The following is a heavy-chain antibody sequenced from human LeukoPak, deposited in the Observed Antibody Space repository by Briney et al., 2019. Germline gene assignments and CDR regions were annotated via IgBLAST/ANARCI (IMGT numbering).Heavy chain of an antibody. V-gene: IGHV3-23*01. J-gene: IGHJ3*02. D-gene: IGHD5-18*01. CDR3: AKDPGYSYGNDAFDI. Sequence: AGGSLRLSCAASGFTFSSYAMSWVRQAPGKGLEWVSAISGSGGSTYYADSVKGRFTISRDNSKNTLYLQMNSLRAEDTAVYYCAKDPGYSYGNDAFDIWGQGTMVTVSS. CDR2: ISGSGGST. CDR1: GFTFSSYA.